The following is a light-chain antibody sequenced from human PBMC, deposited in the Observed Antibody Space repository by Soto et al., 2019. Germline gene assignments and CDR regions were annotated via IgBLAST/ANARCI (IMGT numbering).Light chain of an antibody. CDR1: GSDIATFNY. Sequence: QSALAHPASMSGSPGQSITISCTGSGSDIATFNYVSWYQQYPGKAPKLLIYQVTSRASGVSHRFSGSKSGNTAALTISGLQPEDEAEYYCNSYSSTSFYVFGTGTRSPS. V-gene: IGLV2-14*01. J-gene: IGLJ1*01. CDR2: QVT. CDR3: NSYSSTSFYV.